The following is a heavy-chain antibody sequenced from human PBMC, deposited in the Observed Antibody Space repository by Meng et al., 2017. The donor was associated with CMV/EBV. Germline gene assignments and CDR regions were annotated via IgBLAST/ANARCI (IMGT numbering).Heavy chain of an antibody. CDR1: GFTLSSYA. CDR2: ISYDGSNK. D-gene: IGHD3-10*01. J-gene: IGHJ4*02. CDR3: ARVTASSRTGSYYNGNY. V-gene: IGHV3-30-3*01. Sequence: GGSLRLSCAAPGFTLSSYAMHWVRQPPGKGMDWVAVISYDGSNKYYADSVKGRFTISGDNSKNTLYLQMNSLRAEDTAVYYCARVTASSRTGSYYNGNYWGQGTLVTVSS.